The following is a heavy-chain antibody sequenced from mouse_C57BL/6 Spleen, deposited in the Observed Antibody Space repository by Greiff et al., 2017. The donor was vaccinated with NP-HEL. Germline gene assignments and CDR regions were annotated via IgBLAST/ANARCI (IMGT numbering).Heavy chain of an antibody. CDR1: GYTFTSYW. CDR3: ARFEGTVVKAMDY. CDR2: INPSNGGT. Sequence: LQQPGTELVKPGASVKLSCKASGYTFTSYWMHWVKQRPGQGLEWIGNINPSNGGTNYNEKFKSKATLTVDKSSSTAYMQLSSLTSEDSAVYYCARFEGTVVKAMDYWGQGTSVTVSS. D-gene: IGHD1-1*01. J-gene: IGHJ4*01. V-gene: IGHV1-53*01.